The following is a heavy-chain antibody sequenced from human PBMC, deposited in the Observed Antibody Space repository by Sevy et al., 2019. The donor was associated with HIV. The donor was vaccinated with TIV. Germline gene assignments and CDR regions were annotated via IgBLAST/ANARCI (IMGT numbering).Heavy chain of an antibody. V-gene: IGHV3-53*01. Sequence: GGSLRLSCAASGFSVRSYYMSWVRQAPGKGLEWVSLIYDVSSTYFAGSVRGRFTISRDSSKNTLYLQMNSLRADDTAVYYCAKESGYSTSPGAFDIWGRGTMVTVSS. CDR3: AKESGYSTSPGAFDI. D-gene: IGHD6-6*01. J-gene: IGHJ3*02. CDR1: GFSVRSYY. CDR2: IYDVSST.